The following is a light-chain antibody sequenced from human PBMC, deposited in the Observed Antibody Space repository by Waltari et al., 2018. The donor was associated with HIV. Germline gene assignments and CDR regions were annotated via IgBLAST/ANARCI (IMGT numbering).Light chain of an antibody. V-gene: IGLV1-40*01. CDR1: SSNIGAGYD. CDR3: QSYDSSLSGWV. CDR2: GNS. Sequence: QSVLTQPPSVSGAPGQRVTISCTGSSSNIGAGYDIHWYLHLPGTAPKLLIYGNSNRPSGSPDRVSGFQAGTSASLAITGLQAEDEADYYCQSYDSSLSGWVFGGGTKLTVL. J-gene: IGLJ3*02.